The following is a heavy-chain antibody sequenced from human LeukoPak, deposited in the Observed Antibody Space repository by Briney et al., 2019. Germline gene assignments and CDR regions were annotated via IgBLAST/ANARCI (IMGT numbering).Heavy chain of an antibody. D-gene: IGHD1-26*01. CDR1: GFTFSRHA. V-gene: IGHV3-43D*03. J-gene: IGHJ4*02. CDR2: ITWDGGST. CDR3: AKDHGRGSFYIKGYFDY. Sequence: GGSLRLSCEASGFTFSRHAMSWVRQAPGKGLEWVSLITWDGGSTYYADSVKGRFTISRDNSKNSLYLQMNSLRAEDTALYYCAKDHGRGSFYIKGYFDYWGQGTLVTVSS.